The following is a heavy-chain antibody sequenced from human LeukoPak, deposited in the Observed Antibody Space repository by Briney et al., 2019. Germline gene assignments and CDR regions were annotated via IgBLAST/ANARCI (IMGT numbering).Heavy chain of an antibody. CDR1: GYTFTGYY. CDR3: ARDGSSGYHDAFDI. CDR2: INPNSGGT. J-gene: IGHJ3*02. Sequence: EASVKVSCKASGYTFTGYYMHWVRQAPGQGLEWMGWINPNSGGTNYAQKFQGRVTMTRDTSISTAYMELSRLRSDDTAVYYCARDGSSGYHDAFDIWGQGTMVTVSS. V-gene: IGHV1-2*02. D-gene: IGHD3-22*01.